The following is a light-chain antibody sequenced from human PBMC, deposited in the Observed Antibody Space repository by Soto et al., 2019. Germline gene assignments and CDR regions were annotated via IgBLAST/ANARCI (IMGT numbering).Light chain of an antibody. V-gene: IGKV3-20*01. Sequence: EIVLTQSPGTLSLFPGERATLSCRASQSVSSSYLAWYQQKPGQAPRLLIYGASSRATGIPDRFSGSGSGTDFTLTISRLEPEDFAVYYCQQYGSSTETFGQGIKVEIK. CDR3: QQYGSSTET. CDR2: GAS. J-gene: IGKJ1*01. CDR1: QSVSSSY.